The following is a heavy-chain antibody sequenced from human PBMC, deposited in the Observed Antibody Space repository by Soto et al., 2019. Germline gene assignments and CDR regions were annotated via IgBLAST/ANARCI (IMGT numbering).Heavy chain of an antibody. CDR3: AKNFEYSSSPPDY. D-gene: IGHD6-6*01. CDR2: ISGSGRST. Sequence: GGSLRLSCAASGFTFSSYAMSWVRQAPGQGLEWVSAISGSGRSTYNAASVKGRLTISRDNSKNTVYVQMNSLRAEDTAVYYCAKNFEYSSSPPDYWGQGTLVTVPS. V-gene: IGHV3-23*01. J-gene: IGHJ4*02. CDR1: GFTFSSYA.